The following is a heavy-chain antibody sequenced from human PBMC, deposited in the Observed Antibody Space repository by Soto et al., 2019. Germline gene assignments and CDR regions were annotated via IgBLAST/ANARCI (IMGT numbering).Heavy chain of an antibody. J-gene: IGHJ6*02. Sequence: QITLKESGPTLVKPTQTLTLTCTFSGFSLSTSGVGVGWIRQPPGKALEWLALIYWDDDKRYSPSLKSRLTITKDTSKNQVVLTMTNMDPVDTATYYCAHSRCGGDCLQSYSSHYYYGMDVWGPGTTVTVSS. CDR2: IYWDDDK. V-gene: IGHV2-5*02. CDR3: AHSRCGGDCLQSYSSHYYYGMDV. D-gene: IGHD2-21*02. CDR1: GFSLSTSGVG.